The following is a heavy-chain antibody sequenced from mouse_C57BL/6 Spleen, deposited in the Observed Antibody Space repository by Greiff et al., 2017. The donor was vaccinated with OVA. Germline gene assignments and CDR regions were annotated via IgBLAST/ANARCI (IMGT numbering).Heavy chain of an antibody. V-gene: IGHV5-17*01. CDR2: ISSGSSTI. Sequence: EVNLVESGGGLVKPGGSLKLSCAASGFTFSDYGMHWVRQAPEKGLEWVAYISSGSSTIYYADTVKGRSTISRDNAKNTLFLQMTSLRSEDTAMYYCARDSYGLYAMDYWGQGTSVTVSS. D-gene: IGHD1-1*01. CDR1: GFTFSDYG. J-gene: IGHJ4*01. CDR3: ARDSYGLYAMDY.